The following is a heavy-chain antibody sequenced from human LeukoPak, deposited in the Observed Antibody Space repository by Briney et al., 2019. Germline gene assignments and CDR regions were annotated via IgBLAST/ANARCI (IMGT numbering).Heavy chain of an antibody. CDR3: ARDASYDFWSGYYTYFDY. Sequence: ASVKVPCKASGYTFTGYYMRWVRQAPGQGLEWMGWINPNSGGTNYAQKFQGRVTMTRDTSISTAYMELSRLRSDDTAVYYCARDASYDFWSGYYTYFDYWGQGTLVTVSS. J-gene: IGHJ4*02. CDR1: GYTFTGYY. V-gene: IGHV1-2*02. CDR2: INPNSGGT. D-gene: IGHD3-3*01.